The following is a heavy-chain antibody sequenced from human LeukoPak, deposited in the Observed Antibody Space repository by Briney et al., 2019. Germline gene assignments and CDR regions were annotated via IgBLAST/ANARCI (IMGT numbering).Heavy chain of an antibody. J-gene: IGHJ5*02. CDR3: ARQVPMTNWFDP. D-gene: IGHD3-22*01. CDR1: GDSISSGTSY. CDR2: IYYSGST. V-gene: IGHV4-39*01. Sequence: SETLSLTCTVSGDSISSGTSYWGWIRQPPGKGLEWIGNIYYSGSTNYNPSLKSRVIISVDTSKNQFSLQLSSVTAADTGVYYCARQVPMTNWFDPWGQGTLVTVSS.